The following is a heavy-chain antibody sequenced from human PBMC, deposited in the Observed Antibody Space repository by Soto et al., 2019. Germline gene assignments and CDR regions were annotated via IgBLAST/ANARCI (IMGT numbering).Heavy chain of an antibody. J-gene: IGHJ6*02. CDR1: GYTFTSYY. V-gene: IGHV1-46*01. CDR3: ATLRGDGYNYYYYGMDV. CDR2: INPSGGST. D-gene: IGHD5-12*01. Sequence: QVQLVQSGAEVKKPGASVKVSCKASGYTFTSYYMHWVRQAPGQGLEWMGIINPSGGSTSYAQKFQGRVTTTRDTSTSTVYMELSSLRSEATAVYYCATLRGDGYNYYYYGMDVWGQGTTVTVSS.